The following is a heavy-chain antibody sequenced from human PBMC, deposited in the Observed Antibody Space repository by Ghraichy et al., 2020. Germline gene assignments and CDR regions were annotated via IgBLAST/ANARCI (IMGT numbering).Heavy chain of an antibody. CDR2: INARGSSI. V-gene: IGHV3-48*02. CDR1: GFTLSSYN. J-gene: IGHJ4*02. Sequence: GGSLRLSCAASGFTLSSYNMNWVRQAPGKGLEWISFINARGSSIYYADSVRGRFTISRDNAKNSLWLQLNYLRDEDTATYYCTREGSGSYSNKWGQGTLVIVSS. D-gene: IGHD1-26*01. CDR3: TREGSGSYSNK.